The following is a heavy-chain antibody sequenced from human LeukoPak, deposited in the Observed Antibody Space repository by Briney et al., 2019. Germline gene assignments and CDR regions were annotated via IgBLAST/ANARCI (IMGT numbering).Heavy chain of an antibody. CDR1: GGSISSGGYY. D-gene: IGHD3-10*01. Sequence: PSQTLSLTCTVSGGSISSGGYYWSWIRQPPGKGLEWIGYIYHSGSTYYNPSLKSRVTISVDRSKNQFSLKLSSVTAADTAVYYCARGPYGSGRFGPIHDPWGQGTLVTVSS. J-gene: IGHJ5*02. CDR3: ARGPYGSGRFGPIHDP. CDR2: IYHSGST. V-gene: IGHV4-30-2*01.